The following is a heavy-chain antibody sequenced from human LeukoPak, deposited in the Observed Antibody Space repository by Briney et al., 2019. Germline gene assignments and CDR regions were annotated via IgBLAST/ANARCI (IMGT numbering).Heavy chain of an antibody. J-gene: IGHJ4*02. D-gene: IGHD1-1*01. CDR3: ATSGQHWDVFDY. CDR2: IKSKTYGGTT. Sequence: GGSLRLPCAASGSTFTNAWMSWVRQAPGKGLEWVGRIKSKTYGGTTDYAAPVKGRFTVSRDDSKNTLYLQMDSLKTEDTAVYYCATSGQHWDVFDYWGQGTLLTVSS. V-gene: IGHV3-15*01. CDR1: GSTFTNAW.